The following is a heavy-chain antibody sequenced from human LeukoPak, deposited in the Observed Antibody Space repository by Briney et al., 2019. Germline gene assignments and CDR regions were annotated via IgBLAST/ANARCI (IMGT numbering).Heavy chain of an antibody. CDR2: IKQDGSEK. D-gene: IGHD3-16*01. CDR3: AKASWVSSTDAVR. Sequence: GGSLRLSCAASGVTFSTYWMNWVRQAPGKGLEWVANIKQDGSEKYYVDSVKGRFTISRDNSNNTVYLQMNSLTDEDTAIYYCAKASWVSSTDAVRWGQGTLVTVSS. J-gene: IGHJ4*02. CDR1: GVTFSTYW. V-gene: IGHV3-7*03.